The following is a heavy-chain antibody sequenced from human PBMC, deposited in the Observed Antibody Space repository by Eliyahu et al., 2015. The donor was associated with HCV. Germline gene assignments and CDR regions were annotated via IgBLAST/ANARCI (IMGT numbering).Heavy chain of an antibody. CDR1: GFPXXAFF. CDR2: ISHDGSNK. V-gene: IGHV3-30-3*01. CDR3: TRGGCSGGACSLGSNDDY. J-gene: IGHJ4*02. Sequence: QVQLVESGGGVVQPGRSLRLSCAASGFPXXAFFLHWVRQAPGKGLGWVAVISHDGSNKYYADSLKGRLTISRDNSKNTLFLQMSSLREEDTGLYYCTRGGCSGGACSLGSNDDYWGQGTLVTVSS. D-gene: IGHD2-15*01.